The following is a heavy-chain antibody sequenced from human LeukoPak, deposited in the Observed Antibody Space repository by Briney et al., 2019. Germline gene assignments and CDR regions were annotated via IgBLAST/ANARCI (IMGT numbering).Heavy chain of an antibody. V-gene: IGHV3-23*01. J-gene: IGHJ4*02. CDR3: AKGRPHYYDSRGYYYFDY. CDR2: ISGSGGST. Sequence: GGSLRLSCAASGFTFSSYAMSWVRQAPGKGPEWVSAISGSGGSTYYADSVKGRFTISRDNSKNTLYLQMNSLRAEDTAVYYCAKGRPHYYDSRGYYYFDYWGQGTLVTVSS. D-gene: IGHD3-22*01. CDR1: GFTFSSYA.